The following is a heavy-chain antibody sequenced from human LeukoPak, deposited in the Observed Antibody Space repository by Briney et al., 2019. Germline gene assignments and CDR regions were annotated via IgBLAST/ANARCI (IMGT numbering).Heavy chain of an antibody. J-gene: IGHJ4*02. CDR1: GYTFTGYY. D-gene: IGHD4-17*01. Sequence: ASVKVSCTASGYTFTGYYIHWVRQAPGQGLEWMGWIRSKSGGRNYAQKFQGRVTMTRDTSVSTAHMELSNVRSDDTAVYYCARGTTVTTPFDYWGQGTLVTVSS. V-gene: IGHV1-2*02. CDR3: ARGTTVTTPFDY. CDR2: IRSKSGGR.